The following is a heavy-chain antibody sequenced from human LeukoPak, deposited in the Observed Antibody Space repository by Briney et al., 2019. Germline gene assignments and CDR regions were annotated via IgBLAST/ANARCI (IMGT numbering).Heavy chain of an antibody. CDR2: IYTGGST. Sequence: SETLSLTYTVSGNSISSGDNYWSWIRQPAGKGLEWIGRIYTGGSTNYNPSLKSRVTISVDTSKNQFSLKLSSVTAADTAVYYCARERGRSYGSVPYYYYYMDVWGKGTTVTVSS. V-gene: IGHV4-61*02. CDR1: GNSISSGDNY. J-gene: IGHJ6*03. CDR3: ARERGRSYGSVPYYYYYMDV. D-gene: IGHD5-18*01.